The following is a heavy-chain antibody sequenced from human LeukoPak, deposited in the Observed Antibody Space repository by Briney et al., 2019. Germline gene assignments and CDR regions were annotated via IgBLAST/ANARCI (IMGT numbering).Heavy chain of an antibody. CDR1: GLTFSSYA. V-gene: IGHV3-23*01. Sequence: GGSLRLSCAASGLTFSSYAMSWVRQAPGKGLEWVSAISGSGGSTYSADSVKGRFTISRDNSKNTLYLQINSLRAKDTAVYYCAKPISSGWYSFDYWGQGTLVTVSS. D-gene: IGHD6-19*01. CDR2: ISGSGGST. CDR3: AKPISSGWYSFDY. J-gene: IGHJ4*02.